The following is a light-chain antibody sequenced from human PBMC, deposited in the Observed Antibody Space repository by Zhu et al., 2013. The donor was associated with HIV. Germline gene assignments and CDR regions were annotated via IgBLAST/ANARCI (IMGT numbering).Light chain of an antibody. CDR3: QQYGSSPLT. CDR2: GAS. CDR1: RTVSSTY. J-gene: IGKJ4*01. Sequence: DIVLTQSPGTLSLSPGERATLSCWATRTVSSTYLAWYQQKPGQAPRLLIYGASRRATGIPDRFSGSGSGTDFTLTISRLEPEDFAVYYCQQYGSSPLTFGGGTTVEIK. V-gene: IGKV3-20*01.